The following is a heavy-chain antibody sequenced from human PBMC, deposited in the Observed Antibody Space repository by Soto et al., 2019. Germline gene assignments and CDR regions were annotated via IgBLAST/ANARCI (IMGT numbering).Heavy chain of an antibody. CDR3: AKEGSSGWLLGYYYGMDV. V-gene: IGHV3-23*01. Sequence: PGGSLRLSCAASGFTFSSYAMSWVRQAPGKGLEWVSAISGSGGSTYYADSVKGRFTISRDNSKNTLYLQMNSLRAEDTAVYYCAKEGSSGWLLGYYYGMDVWGQGTTVTVSS. J-gene: IGHJ6*02. CDR2: ISGSGGST. CDR1: GFTFSSYA. D-gene: IGHD6-19*01.